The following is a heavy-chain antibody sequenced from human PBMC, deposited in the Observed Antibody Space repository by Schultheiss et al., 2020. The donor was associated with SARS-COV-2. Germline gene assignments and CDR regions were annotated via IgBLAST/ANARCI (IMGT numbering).Heavy chain of an antibody. V-gene: IGHV3-30*04. D-gene: IGHD3-22*01. CDR3: ARVGYYDSSGYTFDY. CDR1: GFPFSTYT. Sequence: GGSLRLSCEVSGFPFSTYTMHWVRQAPGKGLEWVAGLSNDGSDKHYADSVKGRFTVSRDNSKNTLYLQMNSLRAEDTAVYYCARVGYYDSSGYTFDYWGQGTLVTVSS. J-gene: IGHJ4*02. CDR2: LSNDGSDK.